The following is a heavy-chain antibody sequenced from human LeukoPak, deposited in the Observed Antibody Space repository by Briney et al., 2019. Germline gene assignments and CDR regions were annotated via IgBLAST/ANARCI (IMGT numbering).Heavy chain of an antibody. CDR2: INPNGGGT. V-gene: IGHV1-2*02. CDR3: ARENNSGWYRKAAFDY. D-gene: IGHD6-19*01. Sequence: ASVKVSCKASGYTFTGYYMHWVRQAPGQGLEWMGWINPNGGGTNYAQKFQGRVTLTRDTSISTAYMEVSRLESDDTAVYYCARENNSGWYRKAAFDYWGQGTLVAVTS. CDR1: GYTFTGYY. J-gene: IGHJ4*02.